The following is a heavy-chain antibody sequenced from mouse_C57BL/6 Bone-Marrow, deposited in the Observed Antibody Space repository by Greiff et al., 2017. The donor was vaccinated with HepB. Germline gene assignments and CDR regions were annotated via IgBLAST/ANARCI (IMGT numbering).Heavy chain of an antibody. CDR3: ASITTVVNFDY. J-gene: IGHJ2*01. D-gene: IGHD1-1*01. CDR1: GYTFTDHT. CDR2: IYPRDGST. V-gene: IGHV1-78*01. Sequence: QVQLQQSDAELVKPGASVKISCKASGYTFTDHTIHWVKQRPEQGLEWIGYIYPRDGSTNYNEKFKGKATLTADKSSSTAYMQLNSLTSEDSAVYFCASITTVVNFDYWGRGTTLTVSS.